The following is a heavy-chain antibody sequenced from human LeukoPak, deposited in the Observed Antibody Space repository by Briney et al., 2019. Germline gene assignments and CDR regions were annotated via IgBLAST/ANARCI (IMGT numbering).Heavy chain of an antibody. J-gene: IGHJ4*02. CDR3: TRDIPRGTSTLDY. V-gene: IGHV3-7*01. CDR2: IKQDGSEK. Sequence: GGSLRLSCAASGFNFSSYWMSWVRQAPGKGLEWVANIKQDGSEKYYVDSVKGRFTISRDNAKNSLYLQMDSLRAEDTAVYYCTRDIPRGTSTLDYWGQGTLVTVSS. CDR1: GFNFSSYW. D-gene: IGHD1-7*01.